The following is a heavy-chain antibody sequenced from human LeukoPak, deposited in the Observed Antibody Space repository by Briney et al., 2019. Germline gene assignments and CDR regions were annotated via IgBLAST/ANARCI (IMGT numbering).Heavy chain of an antibody. CDR1: GGSISSYY. D-gene: IGHD6-19*01. CDR2: IYYSGST. CDR3: ARHLWMFLKPGIAVAGFDY. Sequence: KPSETLSLTCTVSGGSISSYYWGWIRQPPGKGLEWIGSIYYSGSTNYNPSLKSRVTISVDTSKNQFSLKLSSVTAADTAVYYCARHLWMFLKPGIAVAGFDYWGQGTLVTVSS. J-gene: IGHJ4*02. V-gene: IGHV4-39*01.